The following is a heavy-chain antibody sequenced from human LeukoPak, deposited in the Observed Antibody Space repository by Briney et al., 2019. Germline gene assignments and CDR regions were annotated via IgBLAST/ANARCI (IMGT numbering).Heavy chain of an antibody. CDR3: ARAGEYSSSSDFDY. CDR1: GFSLSSYW. Sequence: GGSLRLSCAASGFSLSSYWMSWVRQAPGKGLEWLADIKQDGSKIYYMDSVKGRFTISRDNAKDSLYLQMNSLRVEDTAVYYCARAGEYSSSSDFDYWGQGTLVTVSS. V-gene: IGHV3-7*01. J-gene: IGHJ4*02. CDR2: IKQDGSKI. D-gene: IGHD6-6*01.